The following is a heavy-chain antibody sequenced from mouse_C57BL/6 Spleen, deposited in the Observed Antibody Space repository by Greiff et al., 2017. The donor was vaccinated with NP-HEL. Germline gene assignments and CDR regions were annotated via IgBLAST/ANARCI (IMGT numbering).Heavy chain of an antibody. J-gene: IGHJ3*01. V-gene: IGHV1-53*01. D-gene: IGHD2-4*01. CDR1: GYTFTSYW. CDR3: ARELYYYDYDGAWFAY. Sequence: QVQLKQPGTELVKPGASVKLSCKASGYTFTSYWMHWVKQRPGQGLEWIGNINPSNGGTNYNEKFKSKATLTVDKSSSTAYMQLSSLTSEDSAVYYCARELYYYDYDGAWFAYWGQGTLVTVSA. CDR2: INPSNGGT.